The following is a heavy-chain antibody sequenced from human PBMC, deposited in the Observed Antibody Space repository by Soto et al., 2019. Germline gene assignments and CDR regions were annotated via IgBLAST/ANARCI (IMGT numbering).Heavy chain of an antibody. CDR2: VSGTGRTI. V-gene: IGHV3-11*01. J-gene: IGHJ5*02. Sequence: QVQLVESGGGLVKPGGSLRLSCAASGFSFGDYYVSWIRQAPGRGLEWISYVSGTGRTIDYANSVKGRFTISRDNTDKSLYLQLNRLGAEDTAIYYCARATSAHASFDLWGQGTLVTVSS. CDR3: ARATSAHASFDL. D-gene: IGHD3-3*01. CDR1: GFSFGDYY.